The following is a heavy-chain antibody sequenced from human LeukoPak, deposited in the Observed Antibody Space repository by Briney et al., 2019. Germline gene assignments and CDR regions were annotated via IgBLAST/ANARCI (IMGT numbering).Heavy chain of an antibody. CDR3: AAQGGWYQDY. CDR1: GGSFSGYY. V-gene: IGHV4-34*01. D-gene: IGHD6-19*01. Sequence: SETLSLTCAVYGGSFSGYYWSWIRQPPGKGLEWIGEINHSGSTNYNPSLKSRVTISVDKSKNQFSLMLNAVTATDTAVYYCAAQGGWYQDYWGQGSLVTVSS. CDR2: INHSGST. J-gene: IGHJ4*02.